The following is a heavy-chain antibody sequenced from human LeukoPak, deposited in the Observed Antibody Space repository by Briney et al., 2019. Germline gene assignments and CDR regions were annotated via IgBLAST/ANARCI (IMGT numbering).Heavy chain of an antibody. Sequence: GGSLRLFCAASGFTFSSYGMHWVRQAPGKGLEWVAFIRYDGSNKYYADSVKGRFTISRDNSKNTLYLQMNSLRAEDTAVYYCARETYDILTGYFDYWGQGTLVTVSS. CDR3: ARETYDILTGYFDY. D-gene: IGHD3-9*01. CDR1: GFTFSSYG. J-gene: IGHJ4*02. V-gene: IGHV3-30*02. CDR2: IRYDGSNK.